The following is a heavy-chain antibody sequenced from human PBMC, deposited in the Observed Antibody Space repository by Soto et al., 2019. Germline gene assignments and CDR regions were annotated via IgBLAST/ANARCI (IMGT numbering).Heavy chain of an antibody. J-gene: IGHJ3*02. CDR3: ARDLRYYYDSSGYYYDDAFDI. D-gene: IGHD3-22*01. V-gene: IGHV1-69*13. Sequence: SVKVSCKASGGTFSSYAISWVRQAPGQGLEWMGGIIPIFGTANYAQKFQGRVTITADESTSTAYMELSSLRSEDTAVYYCARDLRYYYDSSGYYYDDAFDIWGQGTMVTVSS. CDR1: GGTFSSYA. CDR2: IIPIFGTA.